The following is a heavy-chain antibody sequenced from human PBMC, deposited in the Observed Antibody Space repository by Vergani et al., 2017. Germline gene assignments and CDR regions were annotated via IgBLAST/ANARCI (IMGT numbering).Heavy chain of an antibody. D-gene: IGHD1-14*01. Sequence: QVQLVESGGGVVQPGRSLRLSCAASGFTFSSYGMHWVRQAPGKGLEWVAVISYDGSNKYYADSVKGRFTISRDNSKNTLYLQMNSLRAEDTAVYYCAKEAGENFDYWGQGTLVTVSS. CDR3: AKEAGENFDY. CDR2: ISYDGSNK. J-gene: IGHJ4*02. CDR1: GFTFSSYG. V-gene: IGHV3-30*18.